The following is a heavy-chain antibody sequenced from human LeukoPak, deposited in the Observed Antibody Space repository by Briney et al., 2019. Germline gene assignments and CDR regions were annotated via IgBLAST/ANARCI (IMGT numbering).Heavy chain of an antibody. CDR2: ISSSGSTI. V-gene: IGHV3-11*01. CDR1: GFTFSDYY. Sequence: GGSLRLSCAASGFTFSDYYMSWIRQAPGKGLEWVSYISSSGSTIYYADSVKGRFTISRDNAKNSLYLQMDSLRAEDTAVYYCAKVSVVPAARAEYFQHWGQGTLVTVSS. CDR3: AKVSVVPAARAEYFQH. J-gene: IGHJ1*01. D-gene: IGHD2-2*01.